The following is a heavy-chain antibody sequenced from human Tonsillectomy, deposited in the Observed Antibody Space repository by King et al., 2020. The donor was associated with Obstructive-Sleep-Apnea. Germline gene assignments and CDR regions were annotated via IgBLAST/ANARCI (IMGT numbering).Heavy chain of an antibody. J-gene: IGHJ6*02. CDR3: AKDLFWSGRHTWDCGMDV. CDR2: ISGSGGST. D-gene: IGHD3-3*01. V-gene: IGHV3-23*04. Sequence: VQLVESGGGLVQPGGSLRLSCAASGFTFSNYAMSWVRQAPGKGLEWVSGISGSGGSTYYADSVKGRFTVSRDNSKNTLYLQMNSLRGEDTAVYYCAKDLFWSGRHTWDCGMDVWGQGTTVTVSS. CDR1: GFTFSNYA.